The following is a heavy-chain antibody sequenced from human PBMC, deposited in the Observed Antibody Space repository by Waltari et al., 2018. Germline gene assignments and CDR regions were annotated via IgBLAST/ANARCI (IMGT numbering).Heavy chain of an antibody. CDR1: GGSISSYY. J-gene: IGHJ3*02. V-gene: IGHV4-4*07. CDR2: IYTSGST. CDR3: ARGVGDRSAFDI. Sequence: QVQLQESGPGLVKPSETLSLTCTVSGGSISSYYWSWIRQPAGKGLGWIGRIYTSGSTNNNPSLKSRVTMSVDTSKNQFSLKLSSVTAADTAVYYCARGVGDRSAFDIWGQGTMVTVSS. D-gene: IGHD3-16*01.